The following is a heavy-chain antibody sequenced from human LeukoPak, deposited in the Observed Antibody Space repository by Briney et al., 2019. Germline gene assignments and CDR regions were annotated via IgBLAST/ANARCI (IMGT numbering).Heavy chain of an antibody. D-gene: IGHD5-18*01. CDR2: FDPEDGET. CDR1: GYTLTELS. CDR3: ATANPSLGYSYGQSDY. V-gene: IGHV1-24*01. Sequence: GASVKVSCKASGYTLTELSMHWVRQAPGKGLEWMGGFDPEDGETIYAQKFQGRVTMTEDTSTDTAYMELSSLRSEDTAVYYCATANPSLGYSYGQSDYWGQGTLVTVSS. J-gene: IGHJ4*02.